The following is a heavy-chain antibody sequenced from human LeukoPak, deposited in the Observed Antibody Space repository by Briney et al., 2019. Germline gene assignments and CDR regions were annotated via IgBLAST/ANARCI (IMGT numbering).Heavy chain of an antibody. D-gene: IGHD4-11*01. V-gene: IGHV3-23*01. Sequence: GGSLRLSCGASGFTFSDYAMSWVRQAPGKGLEWVSGINDNGSTRFYAASVKGRFTVSRDNSKNTLYLQMNSLRAEDRAVYYCARDGYAINSNYGPGDYWGQGTLVTVSS. CDR1: GFTFSDYA. CDR2: INDNGSTR. CDR3: ARDGYAINSNYGPGDY. J-gene: IGHJ4*02.